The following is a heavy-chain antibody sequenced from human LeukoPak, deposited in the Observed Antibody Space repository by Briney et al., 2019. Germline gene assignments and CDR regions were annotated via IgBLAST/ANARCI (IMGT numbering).Heavy chain of an antibody. J-gene: IGHJ4*02. CDR3: AKDRVPDGRWNFDF. CDR2: ILASGSTT. CDR1: GFTFGTYA. Sequence: GGSLRLSCAASGFTFGTYAMNWVRQAPGEGLEWVSGILASGSTTYYADSVKGRFTISRDNSKYTLYLQMNSLRAEDTAIYYCAKDRVPDGRWNFDFWGQGTLVTVSS. D-gene: IGHD1-1*01. V-gene: IGHV3-23*01.